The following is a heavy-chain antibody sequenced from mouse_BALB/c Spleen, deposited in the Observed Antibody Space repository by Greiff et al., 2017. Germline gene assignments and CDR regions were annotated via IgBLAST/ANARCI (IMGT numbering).Heavy chain of an antibody. V-gene: IGHV3-2*02. CDR1: GYSITSDYA. CDR3: AIITTVVATDYFDY. D-gene: IGHD1-1*01. CDR2: ISYSGST. Sequence: EVKLVESGPGLVKPSQSLSLTCTVTGYSITSDYAWNWIRQFPGNKLEWMGYISYSGSTSYNPSLKSRISITRDTSKNQFFLQLNSVTTEDTATYYCAIITTVVATDYFDYWGQGTTLTVSS. J-gene: IGHJ2*01.